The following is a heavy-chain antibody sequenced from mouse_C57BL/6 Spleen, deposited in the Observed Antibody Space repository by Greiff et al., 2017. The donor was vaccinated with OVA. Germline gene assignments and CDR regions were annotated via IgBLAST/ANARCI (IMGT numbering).Heavy chain of an antibody. Sequence: EVQRVESGGGLVKPGGSLKLSCAASGFTFSSYAMSWVRQTPEKRLEWVATISDGGSYTYYPDNVKGRFTISRDNAKNNLYLQMSHLKSEDTAMYYCARRETGNWYFDVWGTGTTVTVSS. CDR1: GFTFSSYA. V-gene: IGHV5-4*01. J-gene: IGHJ1*03. CDR2: ISDGGSYT. D-gene: IGHD4-1*01. CDR3: ARRETGNWYFDV.